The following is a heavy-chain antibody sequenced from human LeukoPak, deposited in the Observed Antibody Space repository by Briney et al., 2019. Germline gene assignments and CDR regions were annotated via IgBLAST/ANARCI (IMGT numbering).Heavy chain of an antibody. CDR2: ISAYNGNT. CDR3: AREYYDILTGYYGAFDI. Sequence: VASVKVSCKASGYTFTSYGISWVRQAPGQGLEWMGWISAYNGNTNYAQKLQGRVTMTTDTSTSTAYMELRSLRSDDTAVYYRAREYYDILTGYYGAFDIWGQGTMVTVSS. V-gene: IGHV1-18*01. D-gene: IGHD3-9*01. J-gene: IGHJ3*02. CDR1: GYTFTSYG.